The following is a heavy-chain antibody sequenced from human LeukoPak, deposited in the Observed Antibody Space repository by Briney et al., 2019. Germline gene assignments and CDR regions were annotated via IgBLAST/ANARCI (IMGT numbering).Heavy chain of an antibody. CDR2: ISYDGSNK. CDR1: GFTFSSFA. CDR3: ATYRQVLLPFES. D-gene: IGHD2-8*02. J-gene: IGHJ4*02. Sequence: GGSLRLSCAASGFTFSSFAMHWVRQAPGKGLEWVAVISYDGSNKYYADSVKGRFTISRDNSKNTLYLQMNSLRAEDTAIYYCATYRQVLLPFESWGQGTLVTVSS. V-gene: IGHV3-30*04.